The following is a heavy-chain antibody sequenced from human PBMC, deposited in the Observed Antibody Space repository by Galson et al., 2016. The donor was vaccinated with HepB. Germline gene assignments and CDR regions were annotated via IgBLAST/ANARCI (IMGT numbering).Heavy chain of an antibody. CDR3: AKIESSAWYPRGVY. D-gene: IGHD6-19*01. J-gene: IGHJ4*02. V-gene: IGHV3-23*01. CDR2: LRGSGSST. CDR1: GFTFSSYA. Sequence: SLRLSCAYFGFTFSSYAMHWVRQAPGKGLEWVSGLRGSGSSTFYADSVKGRFTISRDKSKNTVFLQMNSLRVEDTAIYYCAKIESSAWYPRGVYWGRGTLVTVSS.